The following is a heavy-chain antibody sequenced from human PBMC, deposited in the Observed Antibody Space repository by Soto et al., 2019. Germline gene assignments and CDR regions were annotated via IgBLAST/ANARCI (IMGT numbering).Heavy chain of an antibody. D-gene: IGHD1-20*01. Sequence: TSETLSLTCTVSGGSISSYYWSWIRQPPGKGLEWIGYIYYSGSTNYNPSLKSRVTISVDKSKNQFSLKLSSVTAADTAVYYCARALRNWNRQGVDYWGQGTLVTVSS. CDR3: ARALRNWNRQGVDY. V-gene: IGHV4-59*12. CDR2: IYYSGST. CDR1: GGSISSYY. J-gene: IGHJ4*02.